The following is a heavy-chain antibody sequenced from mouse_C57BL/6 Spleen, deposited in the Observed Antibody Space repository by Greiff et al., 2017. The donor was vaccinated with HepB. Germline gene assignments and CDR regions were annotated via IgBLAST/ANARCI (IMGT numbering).Heavy chain of an antibody. CDR3: AKDRLDYGRRYGY. J-gene: IGHJ2*01. D-gene: IGHD1-1*01. Sequence: QVQLQQSGPELVKPGASVKISCKASGYAFSSSWMNWVKQRPGKGLEWIGRIYPGDGDTNYTGKFKGKATLTADKSSSTAYMQLSSLTSEDSAVYFCAKDRLDYGRRYGYWGQGTTLTVSS. CDR1: GYAFSSSW. CDR2: IYPGDGDT. V-gene: IGHV1-82*01.